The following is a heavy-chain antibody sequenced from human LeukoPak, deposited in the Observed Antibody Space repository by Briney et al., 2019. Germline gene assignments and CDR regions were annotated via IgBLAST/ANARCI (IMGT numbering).Heavy chain of an antibody. CDR2: INPNSGGT. CDR1: GYTFTGYY. CDR3: ARETPGSIAARPVLYFQH. Sequence: ASVKVSCKASGYTFTGYYIHWVRQAPGQGLEWMGWINPNSGGTNYAQKFQGRVTMTRDTSISTAYMELSRLRSDDTAVYYCARETPGSIAARPVLYFQHWGQGTLVTVSS. J-gene: IGHJ1*01. D-gene: IGHD6-6*01. V-gene: IGHV1-2*02.